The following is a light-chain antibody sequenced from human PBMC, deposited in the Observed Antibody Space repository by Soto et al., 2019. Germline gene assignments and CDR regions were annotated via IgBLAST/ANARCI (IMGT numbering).Light chain of an antibody. V-gene: IGLV3-21*04. CDR1: NIGSKS. Sequence: SSELTQPPSVSVAPGKTAKITFGGNNIGSKSVHWYQQKPGQAPVLIIYHNGDRPSGIPERFSGSNSGNTATLTISRVEAGDEADYYCQVWDSTTDHPVFATGTKLTVL. J-gene: IGLJ1*01. CDR3: QVWDSTTDHPV. CDR2: HNG.